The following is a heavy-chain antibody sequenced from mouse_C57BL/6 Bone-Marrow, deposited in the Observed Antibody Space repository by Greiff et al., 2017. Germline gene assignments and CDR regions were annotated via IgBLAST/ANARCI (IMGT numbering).Heavy chain of an antibody. J-gene: IGHJ4*01. CDR2: ISNGGGST. D-gene: IGHD2-5*01. V-gene: IGHV5-12*01. CDR1: GFTFSDYY. Sequence: EVHLVESGGGLVQPGGSLKLSCAASGFTFSDYYMYWVRQTPEKRLEWVAYISNGGGSTYYPDTVKGRFTISRDHAKNTLYLQMSRRKSEDTAMYYCARHKRRDSNYGAMDYWGQGTSVTVSS. CDR3: ARHKRRDSNYGAMDY.